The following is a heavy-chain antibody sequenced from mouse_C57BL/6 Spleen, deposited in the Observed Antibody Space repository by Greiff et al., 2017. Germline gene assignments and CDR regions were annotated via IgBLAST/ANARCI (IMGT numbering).Heavy chain of an antibody. CDR3: ARSFFDYDGYFDV. Sequence: QVQLQQSGAELVRPGASVKLSCKASGYTFTDYYINWVKQRPGQGLEWIARIYPGSGNTYYNEKFKGKATLTAEKSSSTAYMQLSSLTSEDSAVYFCARSFFDYDGYFDVWGTGTTVTVSS. V-gene: IGHV1-76*01. D-gene: IGHD2-4*01. J-gene: IGHJ1*03. CDR1: GYTFTDYY. CDR2: IYPGSGNT.